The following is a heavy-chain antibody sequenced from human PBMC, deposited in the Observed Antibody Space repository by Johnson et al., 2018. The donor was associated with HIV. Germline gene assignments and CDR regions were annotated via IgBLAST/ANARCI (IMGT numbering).Heavy chain of an antibody. D-gene: IGHD1-26*01. CDR3: AKVDSGSYFDAFDI. CDR2: ISWNSGSI. J-gene: IGHJ3*02. V-gene: IGHV3-9*01. CDR1: GFTFDDYA. Sequence: VQLVESGGGLVQPGRSLRLSCAATGFTFDDYAMHWVRPAPGKGLEWVSGISWNSGSIGYADSVKGRFTISRDNAKNSLYLQMNSLRAEDTALYYCAKVDSGSYFDAFDIWGQGTMVTVSS.